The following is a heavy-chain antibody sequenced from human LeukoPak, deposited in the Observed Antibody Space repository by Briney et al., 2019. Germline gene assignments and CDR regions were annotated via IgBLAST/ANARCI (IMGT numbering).Heavy chain of an antibody. V-gene: IGHV3-15*01. CDR2: IKSKTDGGTT. Sequence: GGSLRLSCAASGFTFSNAWMAWVRQAPGKGLEWVGRIKSKTDGGTTDYAAPVKGRFTISRDDSKSTLYVQMNSLKTEDTAVYYCTTGAYYDILTGYYTDAFDIWGQGTMVTVCS. J-gene: IGHJ3*02. CDR3: TTGAYYDILTGYYTDAFDI. D-gene: IGHD3-9*01. CDR1: GFTFSNAW.